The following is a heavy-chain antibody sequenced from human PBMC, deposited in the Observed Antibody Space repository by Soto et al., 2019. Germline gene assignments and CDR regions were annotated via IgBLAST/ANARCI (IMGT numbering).Heavy chain of an antibody. V-gene: IGHV4-34*01. Sequence: PSETLSLTCAVYGGSFSGYYWSWIRQPPGKGLEWIGEINHSGSTNYNPSLKSRVTISVDTSKNQFSLKLSSVTAADTAVYYCARGVYSSSPTTHFDYWGQGTLVTVSS. CDR1: GGSFSGYY. D-gene: IGHD6-13*01. CDR2: INHSGST. CDR3: ARGVYSSSPTTHFDY. J-gene: IGHJ4*02.